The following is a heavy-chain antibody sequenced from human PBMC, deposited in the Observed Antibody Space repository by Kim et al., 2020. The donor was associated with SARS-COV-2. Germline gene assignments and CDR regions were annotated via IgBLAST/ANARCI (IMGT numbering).Heavy chain of an antibody. D-gene: IGHD5-18*01. CDR2: INHSGST. J-gene: IGHJ6*02. V-gene: IGHV4-34*01. Sequence: SETLSLTCAVYGGSFSGYYWSWIRQPPGKGLEWIGEINHSGSTNYNPSLKSRVTISVDTSKNQFSLKLSSVTAADTAVYYCARGIRGVWGQGTTVTVSS. CDR3: ARGIRGV. CDR1: GGSFSGYY.